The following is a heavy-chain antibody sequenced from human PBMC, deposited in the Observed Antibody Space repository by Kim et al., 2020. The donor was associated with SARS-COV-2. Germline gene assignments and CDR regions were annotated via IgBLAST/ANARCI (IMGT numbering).Heavy chain of an antibody. CDR3: ASRRGCSSTSCYPFDY. CDR1: GYTFTGYY. V-gene: IGHV1-2*02. CDR2: INPNSGGT. D-gene: IGHD2-2*01. Sequence: ASVKVSCKASGYTFTGYYMHWVRQAPGQGLEWMGWINPNSGGTNYAQKFQGRVTMTRDTSISTAYMELSRLRSDDTAVYYCASRRGCSSTSCYPFDYWGQGTLVTVSS. J-gene: IGHJ4*02.